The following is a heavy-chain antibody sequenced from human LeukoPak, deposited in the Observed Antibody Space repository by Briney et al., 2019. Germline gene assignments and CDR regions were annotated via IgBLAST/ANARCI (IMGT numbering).Heavy chain of an antibody. CDR1: GFTVSSNY. CDR2: ILGGGGT. D-gene: IGHD2-8*02. J-gene: IGHJ4*02. Sequence: GGSLRLSCAASGFTVSSNYMTWARQAPGKGLEWVSVILGGGGTYYADSVKGRFTISRDNSKNTLYLQINSLRAEDTAVYYCARGLVLTYYYFESWGQGTLVTVSS. V-gene: IGHV3-66*01. CDR3: ARGLVLTYYYFES.